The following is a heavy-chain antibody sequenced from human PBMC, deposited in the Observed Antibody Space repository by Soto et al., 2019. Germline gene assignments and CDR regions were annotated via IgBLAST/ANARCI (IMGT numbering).Heavy chain of an antibody. Sequence: GASVKVSCKASGGTFSSYAISWVRQAPGQGLEWMGGIIPIFGTANYAQKFQGRVTITADKSTSTAYMELSSLRSEDTAVYYCARERDAGFGELSAWFDPWGQGTLVTVSS. D-gene: IGHD3-10*01. J-gene: IGHJ5*02. CDR2: IIPIFGTA. CDR1: GGTFSSYA. V-gene: IGHV1-69*06. CDR3: ARERDAGFGELSAWFDP.